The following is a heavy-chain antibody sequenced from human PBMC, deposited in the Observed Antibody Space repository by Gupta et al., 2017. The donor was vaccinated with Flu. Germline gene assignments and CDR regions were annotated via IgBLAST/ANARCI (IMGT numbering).Heavy chain of an antibody. Sequence: GMGVGWIGQPPGKAPQWLALVYWSDDKRYSPSLEHRLTITKDTSRNQMVLTMTDMDPADTATYYCVHVTDYYYFDFWGLGALVTVSS. J-gene: IGHJ5*01. CDR2: VYWSDDK. CDR1: GMG. D-gene: IGHD3-10*01. V-gene: IGHV2-5*01. CDR3: VHVTDYYYFDF.